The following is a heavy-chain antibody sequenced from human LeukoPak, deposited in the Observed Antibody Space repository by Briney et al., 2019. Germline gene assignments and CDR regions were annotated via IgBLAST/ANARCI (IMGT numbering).Heavy chain of an antibody. Sequence: GGSLRLSCAASGFTVSSNYMSWVRQAPGKGLEWVSVIYSGGSTYYADSVKGRFTISRDNSKNTLYLQMNSLRAEDTAVYYCAVWTGTVVTHYWGQGTLVTVSS. CDR2: IYSGGST. CDR3: AVWTGTVVTHY. J-gene: IGHJ4*02. V-gene: IGHV3-53*01. CDR1: GFTVSSNY. D-gene: IGHD4-23*01.